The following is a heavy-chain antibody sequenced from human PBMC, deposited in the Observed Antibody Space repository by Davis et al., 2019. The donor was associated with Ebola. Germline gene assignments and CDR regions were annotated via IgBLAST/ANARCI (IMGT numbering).Heavy chain of an antibody. CDR2: INPHNGNT. Sequence: AASVKVSCKASGYTFTSYGITWVRQAPGQGLEWMGWINPHNGNTNYAQNVQGRVTMTTDTSTSTAYMEVGSLRSDDTAVYYYARAQFPTTSDHWGQGTLVTVSS. J-gene: IGHJ4*02. D-gene: IGHD1-1*01. CDR1: GYTFTSYG. V-gene: IGHV1-18*04. CDR3: ARAQFPTTSDH.